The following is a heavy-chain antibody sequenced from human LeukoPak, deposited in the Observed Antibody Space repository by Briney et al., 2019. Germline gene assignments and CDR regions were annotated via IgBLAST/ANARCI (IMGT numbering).Heavy chain of an antibody. V-gene: IGHV4-34*01. CDR1: GGSFSGYY. Sequence: SETLSLTCAVYGGSFSGYYWSWIRQPPGKGLEWIGEINHSGSTNYNPSLKSRVSISVDTSKNQFSLKLSSVTAADTAVYYCARGSDYYYYMDVWGKGTTVTVSS. CDR2: INHSGST. CDR3: ARGSDYYYYMDV. J-gene: IGHJ6*03.